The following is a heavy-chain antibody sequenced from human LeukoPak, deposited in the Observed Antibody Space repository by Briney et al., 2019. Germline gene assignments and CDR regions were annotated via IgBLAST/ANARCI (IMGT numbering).Heavy chain of an antibody. CDR2: ISSSGSTI. V-gene: IGHV3-48*03. CDR1: GFTFSSYE. J-gene: IGHJ4*02. D-gene: IGHD3-22*01. CDR3: ARDRNMIVVVIPFDY. Sequence: GGSLRLSCAASGFTFSSYEMNWVRQAPGKGLEWVSYISSSGSTIYYADSVKGRFTISRDNAKNSLYLQMNSLRAEDTAVYYCARDRNMIVVVIPFDYWGQGTLVTVSS.